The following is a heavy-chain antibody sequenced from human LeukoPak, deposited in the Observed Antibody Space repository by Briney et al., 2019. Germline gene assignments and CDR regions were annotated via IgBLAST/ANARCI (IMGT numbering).Heavy chain of an antibody. D-gene: IGHD4-17*01. V-gene: IGHV3-15*07. CDR2: IKSKTDGGTT. J-gene: IGHJ4*02. CDR1: GFTVSNKY. Sequence: GGSLRLSCVASGFTVSNKYMNWVRQAPGKGLEWVGRIKSKTDGGTTDYAAPVKGRFTISRDDSKNTLYLQMNSLKTEDTAVYYCTTVPPYGDCDYWGQGTLVTVSS. CDR3: TTVPPYGDCDY.